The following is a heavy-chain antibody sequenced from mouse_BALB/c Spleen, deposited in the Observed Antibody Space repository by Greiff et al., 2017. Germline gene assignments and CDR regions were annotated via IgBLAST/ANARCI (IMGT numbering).Heavy chain of an antibody. D-gene: IGHD1-2*01. V-gene: IGHV7-1*02. CDR3: ARAHYDGGFVDY. Sequence: EVKVVESGGGLVQPGGSLRLSCATSGFTFSDFYMEWVRQPPGKRLEWIAASRNKANDYTTEYSVSVKGRFIVSRDTSQSILYLQMNALRAKDTAIYYCARAHYDGGFVDYWGQGTTLTVSS. CDR1: GFTFSDFY. J-gene: IGHJ2*01. CDR2: SRNKANDYTT.